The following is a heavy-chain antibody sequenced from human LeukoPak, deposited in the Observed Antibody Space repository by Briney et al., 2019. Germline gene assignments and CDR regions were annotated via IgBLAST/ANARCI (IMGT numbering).Heavy chain of an antibody. CDR2: ISWNSGSI. Sequence: GGSLRLSCAASGFTFDDYAMHWVRQTPGQGLEWVSSISWNSGSIAYADSVKGRFTISRDNAKNSLYLQMNSLRAEDSAFYYCAKATYSTSPGYYFDYWGQGNLVTVSS. D-gene: IGHD2-2*01. J-gene: IGHJ4*02. V-gene: IGHV3-9*01. CDR1: GFTFDDYA. CDR3: AKATYSTSPGYYFDY.